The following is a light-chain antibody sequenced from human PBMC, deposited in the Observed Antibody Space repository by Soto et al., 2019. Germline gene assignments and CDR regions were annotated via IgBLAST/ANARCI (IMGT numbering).Light chain of an antibody. CDR1: SGHSSYA. J-gene: IGLJ1*01. V-gene: IGLV4-69*01. Sequence: QSVLTQSPSASASLGASVKLTCTLSSGHSSYAIAWHQQQPEKGPRYLMKLNSDGSHSKGDGIPDRFSGSSSGAERYLTISSLQSEDEADYYCHGVFGTGTKVTVL. CDR3: HGV. CDR2: LNSDGSH.